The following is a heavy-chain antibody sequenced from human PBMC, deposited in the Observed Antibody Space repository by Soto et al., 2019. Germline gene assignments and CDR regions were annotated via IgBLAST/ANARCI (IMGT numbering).Heavy chain of an antibody. D-gene: IGHD3-16*01. Sequence: SETLSLTCTVSGDSVSSGDYYWTWIRQPPGKGLEWVGHIYFSGRTNYIPSLESRVTISLDTSKNQFSLKLTSVTAADTAVYYCARVPIDTYMIYWSDPWGQGTTVTVSS. V-gene: IGHV4-61*08. CDR3: ARVPIDTYMIYWSDP. J-gene: IGHJ6*02. CDR2: IYFSGRT. CDR1: GDSVSSGDYY.